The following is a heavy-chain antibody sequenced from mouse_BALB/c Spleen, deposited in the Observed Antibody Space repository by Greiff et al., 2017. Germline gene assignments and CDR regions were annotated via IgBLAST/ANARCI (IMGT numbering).Heavy chain of an antibody. V-gene: IGHV1-56*01. CDR2: IDPSNSET. Sequence: QVQLQQSGPELVRPGASVKISCKAPGYTFTSHWMQWVRQRPGQGLEWIGMIDPSNSETRLNQKFKDKATLNVDKSSNTAYMQLSSLTSEDSAVYYCARSDTTVVSYFDYWGQGTTLTVSS. J-gene: IGHJ2*01. CDR3: ARSDTTVVSYFDY. CDR1: GYTFTSHW. D-gene: IGHD1-1*01.